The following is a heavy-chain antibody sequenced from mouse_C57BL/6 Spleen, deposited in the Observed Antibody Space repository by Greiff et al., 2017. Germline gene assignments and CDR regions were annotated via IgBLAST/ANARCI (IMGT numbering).Heavy chain of an antibody. CDR3: ARSDTTLDY. CDR1: GYTFTDYN. V-gene: IGHV1-18*01. CDR2: INPNNGGT. J-gene: IGHJ2*01. Sequence: EVQLQESGPELVKPGASVKIPCKASGYTFTDYNMAWVKQSHGKSLEWIGDINPNNGGTIYNQKFKGKATLTVDKSSSTAYMELRSLTSEDTAVYYCARSDTTLDYWGQGTTLTVSS. D-gene: IGHD1-1*01.